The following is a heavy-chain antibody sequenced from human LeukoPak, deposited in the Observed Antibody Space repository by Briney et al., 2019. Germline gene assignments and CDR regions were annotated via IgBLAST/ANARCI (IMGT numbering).Heavy chain of an antibody. V-gene: IGHV4-4*09. CDR2: IYTSGST. J-gene: IGHJ2*01. CDR1: GGSISSYY. CDR3: AGVRAGGCAICAARMYSDL. D-gene: IGHD2-21*01. Sequence: SETLSLTCTVSGGSISSYYWSWIRQPPGKGLEWIGYIYTSGSTNYNPSLKSRVTISVDTSKNQFSLKLSSVTAADTAVYYCAGVRAGGCAICAARMYSDLWGRGTLVTVSS.